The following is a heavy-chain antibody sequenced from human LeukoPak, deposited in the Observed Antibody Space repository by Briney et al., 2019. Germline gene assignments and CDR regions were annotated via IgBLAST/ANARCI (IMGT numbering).Heavy chain of an antibody. V-gene: IGHV3-53*01. J-gene: IGHJ4*02. CDR1: GFTVSSNY. Sequence: GGSLRLSCAASGFTVSSNYMSWVRQAPGKGLEWVSVIYTGGSTYYADSVKGRFTISRDNSKNTLYLQMNSLRAEDTAVYYCARDTLWFGEGGGYYFDYWGQGTLVTVSS. D-gene: IGHD3-10*01. CDR3: ARDTLWFGEGGGYYFDY. CDR2: IYTGGST.